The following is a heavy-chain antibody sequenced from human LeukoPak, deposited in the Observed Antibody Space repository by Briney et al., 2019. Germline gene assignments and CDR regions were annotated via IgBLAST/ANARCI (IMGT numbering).Heavy chain of an antibody. CDR1: GGSISSNTYY. J-gene: IGHJ5*02. Sequence: SETLSLTCTVSGGSISSNTYYGGWIRQPPGKGLEWIGSIYYSGSTDYNPSLKSRVTISVDTSKNQFSLKLSSVTAADTAVYFCARGEDGYYYGSGSYYRGNWFDPWGQGTLVTVSS. CDR3: ARGEDGYYYGSGSYYRGNWFDP. D-gene: IGHD3-10*01. CDR2: IYYSGST. V-gene: IGHV4-39*07.